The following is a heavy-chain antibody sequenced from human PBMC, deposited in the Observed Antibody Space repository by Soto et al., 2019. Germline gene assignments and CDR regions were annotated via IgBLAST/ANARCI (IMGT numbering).Heavy chain of an antibody. D-gene: IGHD2-2*01. CDR2: IWYDGSNK. J-gene: IGHJ3*02. V-gene: IGHV3-33*01. CDR3: ARGGCCSSTSCYCDAFDI. CDR1: GFTFSSYG. Sequence: QVQRVESGGGVVQPGRSLRLSCAASGFTFSSYGMHWVRQAPGKGLEGVAVIWYDGSNKYYADSVKGRFTISRDNSKNTLYLQRNSLRAEDTAVYYCARGGCCSSTSCYCDAFDIWGQGTMVTVSS.